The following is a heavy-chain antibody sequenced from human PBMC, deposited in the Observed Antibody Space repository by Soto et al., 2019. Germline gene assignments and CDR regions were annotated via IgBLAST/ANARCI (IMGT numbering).Heavy chain of an antibody. CDR2: IYYSGST. CDR1: GGSISSYY. V-gene: IGHV4-59*01. CDR3: ARTTISGIAAAEDSEYYFDY. Sequence: PSETLSLTCTVSGGSISSYYWSWIRQPPGKGLEWIGYIYYSGSTNYNPSLKSRVTMTRDTSISTAYMELSRLRSDDTAVYYCARTTISGIAAAEDSEYYFDYWGQGTLVTVSS. D-gene: IGHD6-13*01. J-gene: IGHJ4*02.